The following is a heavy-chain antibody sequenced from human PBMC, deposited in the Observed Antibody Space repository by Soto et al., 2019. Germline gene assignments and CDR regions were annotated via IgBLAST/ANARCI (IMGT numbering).Heavy chain of an antibody. CDR2: INPNSGGT. CDR3: ARDSGTYRSHRPCYHYYGMDV. Sequence: GASVKVSCKASGYTFTGYYMHWVRQAPGQGLEWMGWINPNSGGTNYAQKFQGWVTMTRDTSISTAYMELSRLRSDDTAVYYCARDSGTYRSHRPCYHYYGMDVWGQGTTVTVSS. CDR1: GYTFTGYY. V-gene: IGHV1-2*04. J-gene: IGHJ6*02. D-gene: IGHD4-4*01.